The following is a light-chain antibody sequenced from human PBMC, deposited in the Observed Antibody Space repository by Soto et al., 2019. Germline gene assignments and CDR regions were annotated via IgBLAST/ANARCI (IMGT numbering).Light chain of an antibody. V-gene: IGKV1-5*01. CDR1: QSISSW. CDR2: DAS. CDR3: QQYNSYSPDWT. J-gene: IGKJ1*01. Sequence: DIQMTQSPSTLSASVGDRVTITCRASQSISSWLAWYQQKPGKAPKLLIYDASSLESGVPSRFSGSGSGTEFTLTISSLQPDDFAPYYCQQYNSYSPDWTFGQGTKLDIK.